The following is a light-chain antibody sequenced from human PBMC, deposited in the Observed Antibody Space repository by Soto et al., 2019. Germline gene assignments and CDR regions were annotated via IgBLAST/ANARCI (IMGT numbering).Light chain of an antibody. V-gene: IGKV1-5*03. CDR1: QSISSW. CDR3: QQYDYYPYT. CDR2: KAS. J-gene: IGKJ2*01. Sequence: DIQMTQSPSTLSASVVDRVTITCRASQSISSWLAWYQQKPGEAPKILIYKASTLESGVPSRFSGSGSGTEFTLTISSLQPDDFATYYCQQYDYYPYTFGQGTKLEIK.